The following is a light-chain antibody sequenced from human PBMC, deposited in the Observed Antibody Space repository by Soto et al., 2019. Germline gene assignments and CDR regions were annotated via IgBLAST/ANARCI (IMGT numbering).Light chain of an antibody. CDR1: QSVITRY. CDR2: GAS. CDR3: QRYGSSPSWT. J-gene: IGKJ1*01. Sequence: EDVLPKSPGTLSLSPGERATLSFSASQSVITRYLAWYQQKPGQAPRLLIYGASSRATGIPDRFSGSGSGTDFTLTINRLEPEDFAVYYCQRYGSSPSWTFGQGTKVDIK. V-gene: IGKV3-20*01.